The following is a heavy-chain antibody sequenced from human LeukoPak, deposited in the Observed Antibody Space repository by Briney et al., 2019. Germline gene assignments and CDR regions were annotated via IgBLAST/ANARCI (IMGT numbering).Heavy chain of an antibody. CDR1: GFTFSNYW. D-gene: IGHD1-26*01. J-gene: IGHJ2*01. CDR3: ARARGLGPGGHFDL. Sequence: GGSLRLSCAASGFTFSNYWMSWVRQAPGKGLEWVANINQDGSDKYYVDSVKGRFTISRDNAKNSLHLQTDSLRAEDTAVYYCARARGLGPGGHFDLWGRGTLVTVSS. CDR2: INQDGSDK. V-gene: IGHV3-7*01.